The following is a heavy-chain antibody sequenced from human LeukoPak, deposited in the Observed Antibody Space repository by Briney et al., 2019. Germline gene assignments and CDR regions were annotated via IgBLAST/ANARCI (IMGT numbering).Heavy chain of an antibody. CDR3: ARQVAVVEPTDPNWFDS. Sequence: SETLSLTCNVSGDSIGRSTYYWGWVRQTPEKGLEWIGSKFYNGRTYYTPSLQSRVIMSLDTSKNQFSLRLTSVPAADTAVYYCARQVAVVEPTDPNWFDSWGQGTLVTVSS. CDR2: KFYNGRT. CDR1: GDSIGRSTYY. V-gene: IGHV4-39*07. D-gene: IGHD2-21*01. J-gene: IGHJ5*01.